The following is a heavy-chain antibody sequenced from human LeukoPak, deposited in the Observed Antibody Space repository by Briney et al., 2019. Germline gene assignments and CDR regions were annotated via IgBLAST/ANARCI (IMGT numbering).Heavy chain of an antibody. Sequence: GGSLRLSCAASGFTFSSYSMNWVRQAPGKGLEWVSSISSSSSYIYYADSVKGRFTISRDNAKNSLYLQMNSLRAEDTAVYYCPRSGRFLEWLPPSWFDPWGQGTLLTVSS. CDR1: GFTFSSYS. CDR3: PRSGRFLEWLPPSWFDP. D-gene: IGHD3-3*01. J-gene: IGHJ5*02. CDR2: ISSSSSYI. V-gene: IGHV3-21*01.